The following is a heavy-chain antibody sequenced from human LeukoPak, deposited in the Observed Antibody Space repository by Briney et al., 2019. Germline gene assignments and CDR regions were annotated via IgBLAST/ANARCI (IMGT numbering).Heavy chain of an antibody. D-gene: IGHD6-6*01. CDR3: ARARPHPGYYYGMDV. J-gene: IGHJ6*02. Sequence: GGSLRLSCAASGFTYSSYDMHWVRRATGKGLEWVSAIGTAGDTYYPGSVKGRFTISRENAENSLYPQMNSLRAGDTAVYYCARARPHPGYYYGMDVWGQGTTVTVSS. CDR2: IGTAGDT. V-gene: IGHV3-13*01. CDR1: GFTYSSYD.